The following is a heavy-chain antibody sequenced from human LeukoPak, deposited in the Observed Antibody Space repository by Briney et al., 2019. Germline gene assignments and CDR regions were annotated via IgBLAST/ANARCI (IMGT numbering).Heavy chain of an antibody. CDR3: ASMTTYCGGDCFFFVY. CDR2: ISGSSITI. Sequence: GGSLRLSCAASGFTFDTYSMNWVRQAPGKGLEWISYISGSSITIYYADSVQGRFTISRDNAKNSLYLQMNSLRAEDTAVYYCASMTTYCGGDCFFFVYWGQGAPVTVSS. J-gene: IGHJ4*02. V-gene: IGHV3-48*04. CDR1: GFTFDTYS. D-gene: IGHD2-21*02.